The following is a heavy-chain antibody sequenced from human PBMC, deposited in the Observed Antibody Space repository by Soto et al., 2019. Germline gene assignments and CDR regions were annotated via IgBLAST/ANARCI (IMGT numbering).Heavy chain of an antibody. CDR2: IWYDGSNK. V-gene: IGHV3-33*01. Sequence: QVQLVESGGGVVQPGRSLRLSCAASGFTFSSYGMHWVRQAPGKGLEWVAVIWYDGSNKYYADSVKGRFTISRDNSKNTLHLQMNSLRAEDTAVYYCARDRIQLWPRYYYYYGMDVWGQGTTVTVSS. CDR1: GFTFSSYG. D-gene: IGHD5-18*01. J-gene: IGHJ6*02. CDR3: ARDRIQLWPRYYYYYGMDV.